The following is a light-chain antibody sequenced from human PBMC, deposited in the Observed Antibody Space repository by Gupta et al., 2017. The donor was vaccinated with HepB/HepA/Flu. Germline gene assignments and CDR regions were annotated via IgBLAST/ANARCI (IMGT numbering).Light chain of an antibody. CDR2: SDN. Sequence: QSVLTQTPSASETPGQRVTMSCSGSSSNIGSYAVNWYQQVPGTAPKLLIYSDNQRPSGVPDRFSGSKSGISASLVTSGLQSEDEADYYCAVWDASMKAWVFGGGTKLTVL. V-gene: IGLV1-44*01. CDR1: SSNIGSYA. CDR3: AVWDASMKAWV. J-gene: IGLJ3*02.